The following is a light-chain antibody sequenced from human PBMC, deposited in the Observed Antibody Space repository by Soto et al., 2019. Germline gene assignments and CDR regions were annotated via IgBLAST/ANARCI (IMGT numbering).Light chain of an antibody. CDR1: QSVGNN. CDR3: QQYGSSTRT. CDR2: GAS. J-gene: IGKJ1*01. Sequence: EIVLTQSPATLSLSPGERATLSCRASQSVGNNLAWYQQKPGQAPRLLIYGASSRATGIPDRFSGSGSGTDFTLTISRLEPEDFAVYYCQQYGSSTRTFGQGTKVDIK. V-gene: IGKV3-20*01.